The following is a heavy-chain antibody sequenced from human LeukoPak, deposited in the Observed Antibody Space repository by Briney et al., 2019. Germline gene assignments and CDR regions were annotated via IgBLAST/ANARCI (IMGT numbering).Heavy chain of an antibody. V-gene: IGHV3-23*01. Sequence: GGSLRLSCAASGFTFSSYAMSWVRQAPGKGLEWVSAISGSGGSTYYADSVKGRFTISKDNSRNTLYLQMNSLRAEDTAVYYCANSYDYVWGSYRHYYYYGMDVWGQGTTVTVSS. J-gene: IGHJ6*02. D-gene: IGHD3-16*02. CDR3: ANSYDYVWGSYRHYYYYGMDV. CDR2: ISGSGGST. CDR1: GFTFSSYA.